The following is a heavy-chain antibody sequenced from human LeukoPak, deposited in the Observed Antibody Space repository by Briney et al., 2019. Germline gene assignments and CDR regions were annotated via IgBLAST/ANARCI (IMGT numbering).Heavy chain of an antibody. CDR2: ISGSGGST. D-gene: IGHD6-13*01. V-gene: IGHV3-23*01. CDR3: AKSRASSGVAPAGYDY. CDR1: GFTFSSYS. Sequence: GGSLRLSCAASGFTFSSYSMTWVRQAPGQGLEWVSSISGSGGSTYHADSVKGRFTISRDISKNTLYLQMNSLKAEDTAAYYCAKSRASSGVAPAGYDYWGQGTLVTVSS. J-gene: IGHJ4*02.